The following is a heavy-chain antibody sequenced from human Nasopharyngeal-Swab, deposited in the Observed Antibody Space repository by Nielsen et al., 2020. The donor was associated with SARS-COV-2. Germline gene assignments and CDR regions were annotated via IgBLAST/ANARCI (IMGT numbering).Heavy chain of an antibody. CDR1: GFTFSSYG. Sequence: SCAASGFTFSSYGMHWVRQAPGKGLEWVAVISYDGSNKYYADSVKGRFTISRDNSKNTLYLQMNSLRAEDTAVYYCAKARGWYFVYWGQGTLVTVSS. CDR2: ISYDGSNK. J-gene: IGHJ4*02. CDR3: AKARGWYFVY. D-gene: IGHD6-19*01. V-gene: IGHV3-30*18.